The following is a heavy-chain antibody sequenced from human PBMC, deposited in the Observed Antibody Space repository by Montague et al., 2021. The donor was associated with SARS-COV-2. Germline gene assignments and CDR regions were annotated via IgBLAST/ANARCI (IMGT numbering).Heavy chain of an antibody. V-gene: IGHV4-4*02. J-gene: IGHJ5*02. CDR1: GDSISSSYW. Sequence: SETLSLTCDVSGDSISSSYWWNWVRQPPGKGLEWIGEIFHTGITXXNPSLESRVTISVDKSKNQCSLRLSPVTAADTAVYYCTRVRGGCSGFSCQFDPWGQGTLVTVSS. CDR2: IFHTGIT. CDR3: TRVRGGCSGFSCQFDP. D-gene: IGHD3-3*01.